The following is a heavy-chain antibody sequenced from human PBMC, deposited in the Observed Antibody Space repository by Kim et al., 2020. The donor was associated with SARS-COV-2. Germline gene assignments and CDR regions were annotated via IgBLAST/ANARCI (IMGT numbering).Heavy chain of an antibody. CDR1: GGTFSSYA. CDR2: IIPIFGTA. CDR3: ARDPDSSSSLGKGLWDY. D-gene: IGHD6-6*01. J-gene: IGHJ4*02. Sequence: SVKVSCKASGGTFSSYAISWVRQAPGQGLEWMGGIIPIFGTANYAQKFQGRVTITADESTSTAYMELSSLRSEDTAVYYCARDPDSSSSLGKGLWDYWGQGTLVTVSS. V-gene: IGHV1-69*13.